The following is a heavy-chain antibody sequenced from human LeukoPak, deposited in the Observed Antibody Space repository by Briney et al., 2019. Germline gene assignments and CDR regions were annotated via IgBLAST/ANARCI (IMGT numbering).Heavy chain of an antibody. CDR3: ARFELSGVGATTNWFDP. CDR1: GGSISSYY. CDR2: IYYSGST. D-gene: IGHD1-26*01. J-gene: IGHJ5*02. Sequence: SETLSLTCTVSGGSISSYYWSWIRQPPGKGLEWIGYIYYSGSTNYNPSLKSRVTISVDTSKNQFSLKLSSVTAADTAVYYCARFELSGVGATTNWFDPWGQGTLVTVSS. V-gene: IGHV4-59*01.